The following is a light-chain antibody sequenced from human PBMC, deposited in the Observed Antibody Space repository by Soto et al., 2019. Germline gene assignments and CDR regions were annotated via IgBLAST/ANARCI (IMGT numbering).Light chain of an antibody. V-gene: IGKV3-15*01. CDR3: QQRSNWPIT. CDR1: QSVSTN. J-gene: IGKJ5*01. Sequence: EIVMTHSPATLSVSPGERATLSFRASQSVSTNLAWYQQKPGQGPRLLIFGASTRAIGIPARFSGSGSGTDFTLTISSLEPEDFAIYYCQQRSNWPITFGQGTRLEIK. CDR2: GAS.